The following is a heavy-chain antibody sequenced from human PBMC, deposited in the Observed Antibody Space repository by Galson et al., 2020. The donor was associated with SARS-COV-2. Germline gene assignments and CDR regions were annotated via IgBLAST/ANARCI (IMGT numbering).Heavy chain of an antibody. CDR1: GFTFSSYS. CDR2: ISSSSSTI. V-gene: IGHV3-48*01. CDR3: ARDLVGGIQLWLSY. J-gene: IGHJ4*02. D-gene: IGHD5-18*01. Sequence: GGSLRLSCAASGFTFSSYSMNWVRQAPGKGLEWVSYISSSSSTIYYADSVKGRFTISRDNAKNSLYLQMNSLRAEDTAVYYCARDLVGGIQLWLSYWVQGTLVTVSS.